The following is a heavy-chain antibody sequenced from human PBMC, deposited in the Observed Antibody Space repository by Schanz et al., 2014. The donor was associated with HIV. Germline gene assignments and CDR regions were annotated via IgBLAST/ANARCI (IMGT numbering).Heavy chain of an antibody. CDR1: GFTFDSYG. CDR3: AKDRNHYDSRYRGKGNYYYYYGMDV. J-gene: IGHJ6*02. V-gene: IGHV3-30*18. Sequence: QVQLVESGGGVVQPGRSLRLSCAASGFTFDSYGIHWVRQAPGKGLEWVAVISYDGTNKKFADSVKGRFTISRDNSKNTLYLQMKSLRPEDTAXYYCAKDRNHYDSRYRGKGNYYYYYGMDVWGQGTTVTVSS. D-gene: IGHD3-22*01. CDR2: ISYDGTNK.